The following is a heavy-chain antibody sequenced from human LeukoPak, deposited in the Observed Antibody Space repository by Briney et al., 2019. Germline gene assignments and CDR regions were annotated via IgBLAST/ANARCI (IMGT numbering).Heavy chain of an antibody. CDR3: ARDVGYSYGTDY. Sequence: SETLSLTCTVSGGSISSGSYYWSWIRQPAGKGLEWIGRIYTSGSTNYNPSLKSRVTISVDTSKNQFSLKLSSVTAADTAVYYCARDVGYSYGTDYWGQGTLVTVSS. J-gene: IGHJ4*02. CDR2: IYTSGST. D-gene: IGHD5-18*01. CDR1: GGSISSGSYY. V-gene: IGHV4-61*02.